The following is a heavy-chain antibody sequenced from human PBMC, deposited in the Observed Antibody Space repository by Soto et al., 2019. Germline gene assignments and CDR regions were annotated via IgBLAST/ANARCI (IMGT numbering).Heavy chain of an antibody. CDR3: ARGGYSGYDYYFAMDV. CDR2: IIPIFGTA. Sequence: QVQLVQSGAEVKKPGSSVKVSCKASGGTFSSYAISWVRQAPGQGLEWMGGIIPIFGTANYAPKFQGRVTIIADESTNTASMELSSLRSEDTAVYYCARGGYSGYDYYFAMDVWGQGTTVTVSS. J-gene: IGHJ6*02. D-gene: IGHD5-12*01. CDR1: GGTFSSYA. V-gene: IGHV1-69*12.